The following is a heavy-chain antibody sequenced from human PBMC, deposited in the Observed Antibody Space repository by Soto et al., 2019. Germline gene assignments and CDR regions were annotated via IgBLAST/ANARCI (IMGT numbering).Heavy chain of an antibody. Sequence: SETLSLTCTVSGGSISSYYWSWIRQPPGKGLEWIGYIYYSGSTNYNPSLKSRVTISVDTSKNQFSLKLSSVTAADTAVYYCARARGYYHIGDFDYWGQGTLVTVSS. CDR2: IYYSGST. D-gene: IGHD3-3*01. V-gene: IGHV4-59*01. CDR1: GGSISSYY. CDR3: ARARGYYHIGDFDY. J-gene: IGHJ4*02.